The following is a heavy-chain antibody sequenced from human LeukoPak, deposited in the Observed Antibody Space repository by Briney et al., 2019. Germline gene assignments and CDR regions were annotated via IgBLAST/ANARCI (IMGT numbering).Heavy chain of an antibody. CDR1: GFTLRSYW. CDR2: MNQDGSEK. Sequence: PGGSLRLSCAASGFTLRSYWMSWVRQAPGKGLEWVANMNQDGSEKYYVDSVKGRFTISRDNANNSLSLQMNSLRAEDTAVYYCARAGFTFSDYFGSFFDYWGQGTLVTVSS. CDR3: ARAGFTFSDYFGSFFDY. D-gene: IGHD3-10*01. V-gene: IGHV3-7*01. J-gene: IGHJ4*02.